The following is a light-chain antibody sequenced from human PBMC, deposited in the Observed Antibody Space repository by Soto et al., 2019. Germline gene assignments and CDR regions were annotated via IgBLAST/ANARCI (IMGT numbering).Light chain of an antibody. V-gene: IGLV2-11*01. CDR1: SSDVGGYNY. J-gene: IGLJ1*01. CDR3: SSFTSRFTFV. Sequence: HSALTQPRSVSGSPGQSVTISCTGTSSDVGGYNYVSWYQQHPGKAPKLMIYDVSKRPSGVPDRFSGSTSGITASLPISGLQAEDEADYYCSSFTSRFTFVFGTGTKVTVL. CDR2: DVS.